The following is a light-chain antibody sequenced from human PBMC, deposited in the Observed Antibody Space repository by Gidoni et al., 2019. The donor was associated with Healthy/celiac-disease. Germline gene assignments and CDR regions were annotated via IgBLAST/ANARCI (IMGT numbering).Light chain of an antibody. CDR1: QSVSSY. CDR3: QQRSNWYT. CDR2: DAS. Sequence: ELVLTQSPATLSLSPGGRATLSCRASQSVSSYLAWYQKKPGQAPRLRIYDASNRATGIPARFSGSGSGTDFTLTISSLEPENFAVYYCQQRSNWYTFGQGTKLEIK. V-gene: IGKV3-11*01. J-gene: IGKJ2*01.